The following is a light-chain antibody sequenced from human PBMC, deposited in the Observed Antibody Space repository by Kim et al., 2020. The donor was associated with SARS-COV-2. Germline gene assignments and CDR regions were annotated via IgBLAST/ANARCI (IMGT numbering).Light chain of an antibody. CDR1: NIGTKS. Sequence: SYELTQPPSVSVAPGKTATITCGGHNIGTKSLHWYQLKPGQAPMMVINFDSDRPSGIPERFSGPSSGNTATLTISRVEAGDEADYYCQLWHSISYPVVF. V-gene: IGLV3-21*04. CDR3: QLWHSISYPVV. CDR2: FDS. J-gene: IGLJ3*02.